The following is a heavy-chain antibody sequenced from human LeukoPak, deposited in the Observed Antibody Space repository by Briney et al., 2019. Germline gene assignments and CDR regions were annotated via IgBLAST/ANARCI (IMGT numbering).Heavy chain of an antibody. CDR2: ISSSGTHI. V-gene: IGHV3-21*01. Sequence: GGSLRLSCVASGSTFSSYNMNWVRQGPGKGLEWVSSISSSGTHIYYADSVKGRFTISRDNTMNSLYLQMNSLRAEDTAVYYCARDRSSAPPAGYRGQGTLVTVSS. CDR1: GSTFSSYN. CDR3: ARDRSSAPPAGY. D-gene: IGHD6-13*01. J-gene: IGHJ4*02.